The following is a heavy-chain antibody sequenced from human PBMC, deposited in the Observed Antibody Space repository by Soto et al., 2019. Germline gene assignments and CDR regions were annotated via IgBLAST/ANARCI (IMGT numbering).Heavy chain of an antibody. J-gene: IGHJ4*02. Sequence: PGGSLRLSCAASEFTVSSNYMSWIRQAPGKGLEWVSVIYSGGSTNYADSVKGRFTISRDNSKNTLYLQMNILRAEDTAVYYCARDLYPGLDYWGQGTLVTVSS. CDR1: EFTVSSNY. CDR2: IYSGGST. V-gene: IGHV3-66*01. CDR3: ARDLYPGLDY. D-gene: IGHD3-16*02.